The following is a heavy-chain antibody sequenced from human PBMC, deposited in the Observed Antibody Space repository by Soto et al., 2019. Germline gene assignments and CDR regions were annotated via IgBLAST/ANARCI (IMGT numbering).Heavy chain of an antibody. CDR3: AKSIIRFLEWSSPFDY. Sequence: GASVKVSCKASGYTFTGYYLHWVRQAPGQRLEWMGWINPNSGATNYAENLQGRVTLTRDTSISTAYMELTRLTSEDTAVYYCAKSIIRFLEWSSPFDYWGQGTLVTVSS. D-gene: IGHD3-3*01. CDR1: GYTFTGYY. J-gene: IGHJ4*02. CDR2: INPNSGAT. V-gene: IGHV1-2*02.